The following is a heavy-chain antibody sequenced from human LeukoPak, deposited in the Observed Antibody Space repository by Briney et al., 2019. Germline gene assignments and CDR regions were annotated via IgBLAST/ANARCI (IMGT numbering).Heavy chain of an antibody. Sequence: ASVKVSCKASGYTFTGYYMHWVRQAPGQGLEWMGRINPNSGGTNYAQKFQGRVTMTRDTSISTAYMELSRLRSDDTAVYSCARVPDLTGLDYWGQGTLVTVSS. J-gene: IGHJ4*02. CDR1: GYTFTGYY. D-gene: IGHD3-9*01. CDR2: INPNSGGT. V-gene: IGHV1-2*06. CDR3: ARVPDLTGLDY.